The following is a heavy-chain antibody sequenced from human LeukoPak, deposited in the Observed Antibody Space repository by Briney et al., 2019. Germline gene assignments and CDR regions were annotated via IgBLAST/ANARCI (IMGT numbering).Heavy chain of an antibody. CDR2: IYYSGST. D-gene: IGHD3-22*01. CDR1: GGSISSSSYY. Sequence: SETLSLTCTVSGGSISSSSYYWGWIRQPPGKGLEWIGSIYYSGSTYYNPSLKSRVTISVDTSKNQFSLKLSSVTAADPAVYYCARHAYYYDSSGYYYGAFDMWGQGTMVTVSS. V-gene: IGHV4-39*01. J-gene: IGHJ3*02. CDR3: ARHAYYYDSSGYYYGAFDM.